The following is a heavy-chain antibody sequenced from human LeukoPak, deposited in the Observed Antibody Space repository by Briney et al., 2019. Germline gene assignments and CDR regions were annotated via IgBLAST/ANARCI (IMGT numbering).Heavy chain of an antibody. CDR2: IIPIFGTA. V-gene: IGHV1-69*13. CDR1: GGTFSSYA. D-gene: IGHD3-10*01. CDR3: ARRRGGGAFDI. Sequence: GASVKVSCKASGGTFSSYAISSVRQAPGQGLEWMGGIIPIFGTANYAQKFQGRVTITADESTSTAYMELSSLRSEDTAVYYCARRRGGGAFDIWGQGTMVTVSS. J-gene: IGHJ3*02.